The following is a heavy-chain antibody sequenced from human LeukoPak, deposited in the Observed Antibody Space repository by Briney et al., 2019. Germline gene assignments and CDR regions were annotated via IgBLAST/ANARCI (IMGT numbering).Heavy chain of an antibody. V-gene: IGHV4-30-4*08. Sequence: SETLSLTCTVSGGSISSGDYYWSWIRQPPGKGLEWIGYIYYSGSTSYNPSLKSRVTISVDTSKNQFSLKLSSVTAADTAVYYCARAEIYYYDSSGYPRGAFDIWGQGTMVTVSS. J-gene: IGHJ3*02. D-gene: IGHD3-22*01. CDR2: IYYSGST. CDR3: ARAEIYYYDSSGYPRGAFDI. CDR1: GGSISSGDYY.